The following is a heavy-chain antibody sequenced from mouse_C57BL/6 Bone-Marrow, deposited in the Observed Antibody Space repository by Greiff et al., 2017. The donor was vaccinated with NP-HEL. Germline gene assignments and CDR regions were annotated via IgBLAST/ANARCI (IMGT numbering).Heavy chain of an antibody. V-gene: IGHV1-64*01. J-gene: IGHJ2*01. CDR3: ARGNYYGSPFDY. Sequence: QVQLQQPGAELVKPGASVKLSCKASGYTFTSYWMHWVKQRPGQGLEWIGMIHPNSGSTNYNEKFKSKATLTVDKSSSTAYMQLSSLTSEDSAVXYCARGNYYGSPFDYWGQGTTLTVSS. CDR2: IHPNSGST. D-gene: IGHD1-1*01. CDR1: GYTFTSYW.